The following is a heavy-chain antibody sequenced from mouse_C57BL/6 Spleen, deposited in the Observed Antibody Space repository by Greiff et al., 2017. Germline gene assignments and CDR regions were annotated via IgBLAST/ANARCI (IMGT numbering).Heavy chain of an antibody. V-gene: IGHV1-15*01. J-gene: IGHJ3*01. Sequence: VQLQQSGAELVRPGASVTLSCKASGYTFTDYEMHWVKQTPVHGLEWIGAIDPETGGTAYNQKFKGKAILTADKSSSTAYMELRSLTSEDSAVYYCTRRSNSAWFAYWGQGTLVTVSA. D-gene: IGHD2-5*01. CDR3: TRRSNSAWFAY. CDR1: GYTFTDYE. CDR2: IDPETGGT.